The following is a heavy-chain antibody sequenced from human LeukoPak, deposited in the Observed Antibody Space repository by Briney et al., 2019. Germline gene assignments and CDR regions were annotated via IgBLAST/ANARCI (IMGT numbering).Heavy chain of an antibody. CDR2: IWYDGSNK. CDR1: GFTFSSYG. D-gene: IGHD6-6*01. J-gene: IGHJ4*02. V-gene: IGHV3-33*01. Sequence: GGSLRLSCAASGFTFSSYGMHWVRQAPGKGLEWVAVIWYDGSNKYYADSVKGRFTISRDNSKNTLYLQMNSLRAEDTAVYYYARGVSSSLDGGQYFDYWGQGTLVTVSS. CDR3: ARGVSSSLDGGQYFDY.